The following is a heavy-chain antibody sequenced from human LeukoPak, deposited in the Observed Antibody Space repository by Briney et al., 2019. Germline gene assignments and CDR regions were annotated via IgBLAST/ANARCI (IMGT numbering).Heavy chain of an antibody. Sequence: SVKVSCKASGGTFSSYAISWVRQAPGQGLEWMGGIIPIFGTANYAHKFQGRVTITTDESTSTAYMELRGLRSDDTAVYYCARVNVGWYYFDYWGQGTLVTVSS. CDR3: ARVNVGWYYFDY. J-gene: IGHJ4*02. CDR1: GGTFSSYA. CDR2: IIPIFGTA. D-gene: IGHD6-19*01. V-gene: IGHV1-69*05.